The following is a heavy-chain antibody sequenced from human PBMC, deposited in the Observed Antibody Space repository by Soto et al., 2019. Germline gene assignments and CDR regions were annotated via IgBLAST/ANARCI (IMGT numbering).Heavy chain of an antibody. CDR2: ISASKGNT. CDR3: ASRSGQLPYYFDY. CDR1: GFTFTNYG. J-gene: IGHJ4*02. D-gene: IGHD6-6*01. V-gene: IGHV1-18*03. Sequence: SVKVSCKASGFTFTNYGITWVRQAPGQGLEWMGWISASKGNTNYAQKFQGRVTMTTDTSTSTAYMELRSLRSDDMAVYYCASRSGQLPYYFDYWGQGTQVTVSS.